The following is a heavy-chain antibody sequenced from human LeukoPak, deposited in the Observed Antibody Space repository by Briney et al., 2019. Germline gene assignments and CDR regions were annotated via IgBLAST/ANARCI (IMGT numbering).Heavy chain of an antibody. D-gene: IGHD3-10*01. CDR1: GESMIGHY. J-gene: IGHJ4*02. V-gene: IGHV4-34*01. CDR2: IHHSGGT. CDR3: ARATASGSGRAYDH. Sequence: SETLSLTCAVYGESMIGHYWTWIRQPLGKRLEWIGEIHHSGGTNSNPSLKNRLTMSMDMSKNQFSLNLKSVTAADTAVYYCARATASGSGRAYDHWAQGNLVPVSS.